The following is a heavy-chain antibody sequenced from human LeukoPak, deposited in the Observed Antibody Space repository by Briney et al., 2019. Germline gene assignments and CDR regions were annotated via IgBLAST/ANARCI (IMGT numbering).Heavy chain of an antibody. V-gene: IGHV1-69*13. J-gene: IGHJ6*02. CDR3: ARGWTGYCSSTSCTRLYYYGMDV. D-gene: IGHD2-2*01. Sequence: GASVKVSCKASGGTFSSYAISWVRQAPGQGLEWMGGIIPIFGTANYAQKFQGRVTITADESTSTAYMELSSLRSEDTAVYYCARGWTGYCSSTSCTRLYYYGMDVWGQGTTVTVSS. CDR1: GGTFSSYA. CDR2: IIPIFGTA.